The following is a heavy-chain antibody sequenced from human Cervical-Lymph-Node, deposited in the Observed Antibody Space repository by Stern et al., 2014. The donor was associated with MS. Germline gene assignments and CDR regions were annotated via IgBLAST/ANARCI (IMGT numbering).Heavy chain of an antibody. V-gene: IGHV2-5*02. J-gene: IGHJ4*01. Sequence: QVPLRESGPTLVKPTQTLTLTCSFSGFSLTTLGVGVGCIRQPPGKAPDWLALIYWDDDKRDSPSLRSRLYITKDISKMQVVLTMANVDPVDTATYYCAHSLISLVRAVPFDYWGHGTLVTVSS. CDR1: GFSLTTLGVG. CDR2: IYWDDDK. CDR3: AHSLISLVRAVPFDY. D-gene: IGHD2-8*02.